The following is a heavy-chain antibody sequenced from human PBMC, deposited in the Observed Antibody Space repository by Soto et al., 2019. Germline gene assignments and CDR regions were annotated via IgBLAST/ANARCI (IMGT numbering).Heavy chain of an antibody. V-gene: IGHV1-46*03. CDR1: GYTCTSYY. CDR3: ARDRKVRGVNWFDP. D-gene: IGHD3-10*01. Sequence: ASVKFACNASGYTCTSYYMHWVRQAPGQGLEWMGIINPSGGSTSYAQKFRGRVTMTRDTSTSTVYMELSSLRSEDTAVYYCARDRKVRGVNWFDPWGQGTLVTVS. CDR2: INPSGGST. J-gene: IGHJ5*02.